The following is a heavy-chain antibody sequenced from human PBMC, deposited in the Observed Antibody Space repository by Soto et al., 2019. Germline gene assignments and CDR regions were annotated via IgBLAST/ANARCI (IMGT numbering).Heavy chain of an antibody. CDR2: ISDSGGST. CDR1: GFTFSSYA. J-gene: IGHJ4*02. V-gene: IGHV3-23*01. CDR3: AKGTYYYGSAPYYFDY. D-gene: IGHD3-10*01. Sequence: GGSLRLSCAASGFTFSSYAMSWVRQAPGKGLEWVSGISDSGGSTYYADSVKGRFTISRDNSKNTLYLQMNSLRAEDTAVYYCAKGTYYYGSAPYYFDYWGQGTLVTVSS.